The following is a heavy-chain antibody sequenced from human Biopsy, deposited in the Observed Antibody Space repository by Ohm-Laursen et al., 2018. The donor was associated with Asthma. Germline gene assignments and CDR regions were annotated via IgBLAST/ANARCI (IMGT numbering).Heavy chain of an antibody. D-gene: IGHD3-3*01. J-gene: IGHJ4*02. Sequence: RSLSLSCAASGFTFHNYVMHWVRQAPGKGLEWVAGIFFDGSNKYYADSVKGRFTISRDNSKDTLYLQVNSLRGDDTAVYYCARGETWSRSYYLNYWGQGTLVTVSS. V-gene: IGHV3-30-3*01. CDR2: IFFDGSNK. CDR1: GFTFHNYV. CDR3: ARGETWSRSYYLNY.